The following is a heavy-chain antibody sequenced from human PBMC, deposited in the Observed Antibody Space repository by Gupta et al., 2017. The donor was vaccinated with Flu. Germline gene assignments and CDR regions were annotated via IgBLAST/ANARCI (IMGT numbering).Heavy chain of an antibody. CDR2: IWYDGSNK. CDR3: ARAFLPGELQPGFAY. D-gene: IGHD1-26*01. V-gene: IGHV3-33*01. J-gene: IGHJ4*02. Sequence: AVIWYDGSNKYYADSVKGRFTISRDNSKNTLYLQMNSLRAEDTAVYYCARAFLPGELQPGFAYWGQGTLVTVSS.